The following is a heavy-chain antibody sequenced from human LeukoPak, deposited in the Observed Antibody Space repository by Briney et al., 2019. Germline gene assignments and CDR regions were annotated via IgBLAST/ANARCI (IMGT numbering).Heavy chain of an antibody. V-gene: IGHV4-4*02. CDR2: IYHSGIS. CDR1: GDSLSSNNW. D-gene: IGHD6-19*01. CDR3: ARLGSASGWYYFDY. J-gene: IGHJ4*02. Sequence: PSETLSLTCAVSGDSLSSNNWWSWVRQPPGKGLEWIGEIYHSGISNYNPSLKSRVTISVDTSKNQFSLKLSSVTAADTAVYYCARLGSASGWYYFDYWGQGTLVTVSS.